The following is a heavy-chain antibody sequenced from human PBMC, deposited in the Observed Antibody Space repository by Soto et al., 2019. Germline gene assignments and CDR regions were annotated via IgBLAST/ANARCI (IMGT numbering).Heavy chain of an antibody. D-gene: IGHD6-6*01. Sequence: TGGSLRLSCAASGFAFSGSAMYWVRQASGKGPEWVGRIRSKGHNYATEYAASVKGRFTISRDDSKNSVYLQMNSLRAEDTAVYYCARGIAARTPPDNWGQGTLVTVSS. V-gene: IGHV3-73*01. CDR1: GFAFSGSA. CDR2: IRSKGHNYAT. J-gene: IGHJ4*02. CDR3: ARGIAARTPPDN.